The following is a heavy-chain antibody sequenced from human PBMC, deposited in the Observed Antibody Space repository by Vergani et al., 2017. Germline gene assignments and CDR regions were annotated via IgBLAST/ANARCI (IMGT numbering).Heavy chain of an antibody. V-gene: IGHV1-69*01. Sequence: QVQLVQSGAEVTKPGSSVKVSCKASGGTFSSYAISWVRQAPGQGLEWMGGIIPIFGTANYAQKFQGRVTITADESTSTAYMELSSLRSEDTAVYYCARDRWGDYYGSGIYYRGADFDYWGQGTLVTVSS. CDR1: GGTFSSYA. CDR2: IIPIFGTA. D-gene: IGHD3-10*01. J-gene: IGHJ4*02. CDR3: ARDRWGDYYGSGIYYRGADFDY.